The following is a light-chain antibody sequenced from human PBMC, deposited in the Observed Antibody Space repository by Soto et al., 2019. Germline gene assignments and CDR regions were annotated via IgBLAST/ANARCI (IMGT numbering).Light chain of an antibody. CDR2: DVS. CDR3: SSYTTSNTHVV. V-gene: IGLV2-14*01. CDR1: SSDVGSYNY. J-gene: IGLJ2*01. Sequence: QSVLTQPASVSGSPGQSITISCTGTSSDVGSYNYVSWYQQYPGKAPKLMIYDVSNRPSGVSYRFSGSKSGNTASLTISGLQAEDEADYYCSSYTTSNTHVVFGGGTKVTVL.